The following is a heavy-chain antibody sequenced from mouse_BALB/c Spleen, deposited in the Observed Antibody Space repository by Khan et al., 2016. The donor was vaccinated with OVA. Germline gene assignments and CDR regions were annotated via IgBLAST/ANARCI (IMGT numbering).Heavy chain of an antibody. Sequence: DVKLQESGPGLVKPSQSLSLTCTVTGYSITSGYAWNWIRQFPGNKLEWMGYISYSGGTSYHPSLKSRISITRDTSKNQFFLQLNSVTTEDTATYYCARVNYYGYYFDYWGQGTPLTVSS. CDR2: ISYSGGT. CDR3: ARVNYYGYYFDY. CDR1: GYSITSGYA. D-gene: IGHD1-1*01. J-gene: IGHJ2*01. V-gene: IGHV3-2*02.